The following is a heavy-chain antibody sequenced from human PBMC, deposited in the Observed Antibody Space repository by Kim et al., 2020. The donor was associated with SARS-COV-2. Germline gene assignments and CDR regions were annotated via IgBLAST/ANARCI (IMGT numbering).Heavy chain of an antibody. J-gene: IGHJ2*01. D-gene: IGHD5-12*01. Sequence: GESLKISCKGSGYSFTSYWIGWVRQMPGKGLEWMGIIYPGDSDTRYSPSFQGQVTISADKSISTAYLQWSSLKASDTAMYYCARHLVDGYSGYDLTNDWYFDLWGRGTLVTVSS. CDR3: ARHLVDGYSGYDLTNDWYFDL. CDR2: IYPGDSDT. CDR1: GYSFTSYW. V-gene: IGHV5-51*01.